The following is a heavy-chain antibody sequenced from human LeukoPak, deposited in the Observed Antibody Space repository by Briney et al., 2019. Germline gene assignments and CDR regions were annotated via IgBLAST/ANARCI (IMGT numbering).Heavy chain of an antibody. CDR2: ISSSSSTI. CDR1: GFTFSSYS. D-gene: IGHD6-13*01. J-gene: IGHJ6*02. CDR3: ARDSSSWHYYYYYGMDV. Sequence: GSLRLSCAASGFTFSSYSMNWVRQAPGKGLEWVSYISSSSSTIYYADSVKGRFTISRDNAKNSLYLQMNSLRDEDTAVYYCARDSSSWHYYYYYGMDVWGQGTTVTVSS. V-gene: IGHV3-48*02.